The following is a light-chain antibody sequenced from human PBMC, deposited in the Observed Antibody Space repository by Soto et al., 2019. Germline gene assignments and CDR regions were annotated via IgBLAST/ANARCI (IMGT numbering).Light chain of an antibody. Sequence: EIVLTQSPATLSLSPGERAALSCRASQSISNLLGWYQQKPGQAPRLLISDASNRATGIPARFSGSGSGTDFTLAISSLEPEDFAVYYCQQRSSWPLTFGQGTKLEIK. CDR3: QQRSSWPLT. J-gene: IGKJ2*01. V-gene: IGKV3-11*01. CDR1: QSISNL. CDR2: DAS.